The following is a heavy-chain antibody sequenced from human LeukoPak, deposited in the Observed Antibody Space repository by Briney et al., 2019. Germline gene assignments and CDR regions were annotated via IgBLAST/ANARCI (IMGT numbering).Heavy chain of an antibody. J-gene: IGHJ6*03. Sequence: SETLSLTCTVSGYSISSGYYWGWIRQPPGKGLEWIGSIYHSGSTSYNPSLKSRVTISVDTSKNQFSLQLNSVTPEDTAVYYCARGYFYMDVWGKGTTVTVSS. V-gene: IGHV4-38-2*02. CDR2: IYHSGST. CDR1: GYSISSGYY. CDR3: ARGYFYMDV.